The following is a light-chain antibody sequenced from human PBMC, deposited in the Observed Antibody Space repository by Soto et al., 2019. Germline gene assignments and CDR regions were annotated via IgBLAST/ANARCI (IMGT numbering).Light chain of an antibody. CDR3: QQYENLPT. CDR1: QNINNY. J-gene: IGKJ5*01. Sequence: DIHMTQSPSSLSASVVDRGTITFQASQNINNYLNWYQQKPGRAPKLLIYDASNLEAGVPSRFRGSGSGTDFTFTISRLQTEDIATYYCQQYENLPTFGQGTRLEI. V-gene: IGKV1-33*01. CDR2: DAS.